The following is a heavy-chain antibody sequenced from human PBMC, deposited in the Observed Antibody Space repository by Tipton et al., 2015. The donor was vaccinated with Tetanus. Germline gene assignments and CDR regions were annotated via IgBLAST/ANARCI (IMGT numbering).Heavy chain of an antibody. V-gene: IGHV3-30*03. CDR3: ARDGFYYGSGSYYRAF. J-gene: IGHJ4*02. Sequence: SLRLSCAASGFTFYSYGMHWLRQAPGKGLEWVALVAYDGNNKYYADSVKGRFTISRDNSKDTLYLQMNSLRPEDTAVYYCARDGFYYGSGSYYRAFWGQGTLVTVSP. CDR2: VAYDGNNK. CDR1: GFTFYSYG. D-gene: IGHD3-10*01.